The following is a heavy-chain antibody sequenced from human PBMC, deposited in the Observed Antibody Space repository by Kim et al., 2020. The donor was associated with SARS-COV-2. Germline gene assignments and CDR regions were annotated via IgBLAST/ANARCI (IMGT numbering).Heavy chain of an antibody. J-gene: IGHJ3*02. CDR3: ASGGWACSRTSCYDAFDI. CDR2: ISAYNGNT. CDR1: GYTFTSYG. V-gene: IGHV1-18*01. D-gene: IGHD2-2*01. Sequence: ASVKVSCKASGYTFTSYGISWVRQAPGQGLEWMGWISAYNGNTNYAQKLQGRVTMTTDTSTSTAYMELRSLRSDDTAGYYCASGGWACSRTSCYDAFDIWGQGTMVTVSS.